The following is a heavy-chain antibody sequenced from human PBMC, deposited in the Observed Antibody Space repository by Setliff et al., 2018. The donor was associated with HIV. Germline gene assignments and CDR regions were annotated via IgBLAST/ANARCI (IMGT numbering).Heavy chain of an antibody. CDR3: ARLGPDGYNSRHDAFDI. CDR2: IYTSGST. J-gene: IGHJ3*02. CDR1: GGSISSYY. D-gene: IGHD5-12*01. Sequence: SETLSLTCTVSGGSISSYYWSWIRQPPGKGLEWIGYIYTSGSTNYNPSLKSRVTISVDTSKNQFSLKLSSVTAADAAVYYCARLGPDGYNSRHDAFDIWGQGTMVTVSS. V-gene: IGHV4-4*09.